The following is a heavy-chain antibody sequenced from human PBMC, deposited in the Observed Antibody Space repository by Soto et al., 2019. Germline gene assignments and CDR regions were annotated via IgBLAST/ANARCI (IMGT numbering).Heavy chain of an antibody. V-gene: IGHV1-3*01. J-gene: IGHJ4*02. CDR3: ARVTGYYYVDY. D-gene: IGHD3-9*01. CDR2: INAANGNT. CDR1: GYIFTNYA. Sequence: ASVKVSCKASGYIFTNYAMHWVRQAPGQRLEWMGWINAANGNTKYSQKFQGRVTITRDTSASTAYMELSSLRSEDTAVYYCARVTGYYYVDYWGQGTLVTVSS.